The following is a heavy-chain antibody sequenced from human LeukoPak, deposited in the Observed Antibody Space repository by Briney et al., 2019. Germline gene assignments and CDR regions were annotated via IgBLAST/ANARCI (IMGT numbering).Heavy chain of an antibody. D-gene: IGHD6-13*01. J-gene: IGHJ4*02. CDR2: INTRGGST. V-gene: IGHV1-46*01. CDR3: ARDQSLSSSWYADAPLYYFDY. Sequence: ASLKVSCKASGYTFTSYYMHWVRQAPGQGLEWMGIINTRGGSTSYAQKFQGRVTMTRDTSTSTVYMELSSLRSEDTAVCYCARDQSLSSSWYADAPLYYFDYWGQGTLVTVSS. CDR1: GYTFTSYY.